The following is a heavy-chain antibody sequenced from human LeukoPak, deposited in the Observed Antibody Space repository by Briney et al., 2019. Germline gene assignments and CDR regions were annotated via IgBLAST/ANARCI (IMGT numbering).Heavy chain of an antibody. CDR3: ARGCRADRRQHIHLWLCSLDY. CDR2: IHTSGNT. Sequence: SETLSLTCTASGGSISSGSYCWSWIRQPAGKGLEWIGHIHTSGNTNYNPSLKSRVIMSVDTSKNQFSLKLSSVTAADTAVYYRARGCRADRRQHIHLWLCSLDYWGRGTLVTVSS. D-gene: IGHD5-18*01. V-gene: IGHV4-61*09. J-gene: IGHJ4*02. CDR1: GGSISSGSYC.